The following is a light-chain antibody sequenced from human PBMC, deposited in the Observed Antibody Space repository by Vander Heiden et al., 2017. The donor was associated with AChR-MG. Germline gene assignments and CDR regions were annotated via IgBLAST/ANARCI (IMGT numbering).Light chain of an antibody. V-gene: IGLV1-44*01. CDR3: ATWDDSLNARV. Sequence: QSALTPPPSASGTPGQRVTISCSGSYSNIGSHTVNWYQQLPGTAPKFLIYSDNQRPSGVPDRFSGSKSGTSASLAISGLQSEDEADYYCATWDDSLNARVFGGGTKLTVL. J-gene: IGLJ3*02. CDR2: SDN. CDR1: YSNIGSHT.